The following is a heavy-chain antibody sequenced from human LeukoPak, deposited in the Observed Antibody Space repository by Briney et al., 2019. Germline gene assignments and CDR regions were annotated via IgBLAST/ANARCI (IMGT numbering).Heavy chain of an antibody. D-gene: IGHD3-10*01. V-gene: IGHV1-18*01. CDR2: ISAYNGNT. Sequence: ASVKVSCKASGYTFTSYGISWVRQAPGQGLEWMGWISAYNGNTNYAQKPQGRVTMTTDTSTSTAYMELRSLRSDDTAVYYCAREGGTLLWFGELGYYYYYMDVWGKGTTVTVSS. CDR1: GYTFTSYG. CDR3: AREGGTLLWFGELGYYYYYMDV. J-gene: IGHJ6*03.